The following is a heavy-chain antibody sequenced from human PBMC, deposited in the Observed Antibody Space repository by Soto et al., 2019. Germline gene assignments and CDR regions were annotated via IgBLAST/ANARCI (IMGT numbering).Heavy chain of an antibody. CDR2: IYYSGST. Sequence: SETLSLTCTVSGGSISSSSYYWGWIRQPPGKGLEWIGSIYYSGSTYYNPSLKSRVTISVDTSKNQFSLKLSSVTAADTAVYYCARHFYGDRYFDDWGQGSLVTVSS. J-gene: IGHJ4*02. CDR1: GGSISSSSYY. D-gene: IGHD4-17*01. V-gene: IGHV4-39*01. CDR3: ARHFYGDRYFDD.